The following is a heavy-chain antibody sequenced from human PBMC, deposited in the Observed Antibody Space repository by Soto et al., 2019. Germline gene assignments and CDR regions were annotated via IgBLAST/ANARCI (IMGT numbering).Heavy chain of an antibody. V-gene: IGHV4-59*01. CDR2: ISYTGSA. CDR1: GGSINYSY. CDR3: ARVNYGDYYYGMDV. Sequence: ETLSLTCTVSGGSINYSYWTWIRQPPGKGLEWIGYISYTGSANYNASLKSRLTISVDTSKNQFSLKLSSVTAADTALYYCARVNYGDYYYGMDVWGQGTTVTVSS. D-gene: IGHD4-17*01. J-gene: IGHJ6*02.